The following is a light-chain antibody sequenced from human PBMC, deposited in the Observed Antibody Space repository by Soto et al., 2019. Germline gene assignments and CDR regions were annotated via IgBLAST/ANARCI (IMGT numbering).Light chain of an antibody. V-gene: IGKV1-39*01. CDR2: FVS. CDR3: QQTYSSPWT. CDR1: QSTSNY. Sequence: DIQMTQSPSSLSASVGDRVTIACRASQSTSNYLSWYQKKPGKAPKLLIYFVSKLPGGVPSRFSGSGSGTDFTLTISSLQPEDFATYYCQQTYSSPWTFGQGTKVEIK. J-gene: IGKJ1*01.